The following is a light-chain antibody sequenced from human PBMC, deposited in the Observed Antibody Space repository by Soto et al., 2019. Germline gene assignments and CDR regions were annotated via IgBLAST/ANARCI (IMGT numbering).Light chain of an antibody. CDR3: QQSYSTLYT. CDR2: AAS. V-gene: IGKV1-39*01. CDR1: QSISSY. J-gene: IGKJ2*01. Sequence: DIQMTQSPSSLSASVGDRVTISCRASQSISSYLNWYQQKPGKAPKLLIYAASSLQSGVPSRFSGSGSGTDFTLTISSLQPGDFATYYCQQSYSTLYTFGQGTKLEIK.